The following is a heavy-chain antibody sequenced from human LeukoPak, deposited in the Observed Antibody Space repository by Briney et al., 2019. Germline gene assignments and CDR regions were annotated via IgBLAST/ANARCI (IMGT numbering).Heavy chain of an antibody. CDR3: ARGIQIMAPDFWNGYGNDY. J-gene: IGHJ4*02. CDR2: ISHKEVDK. CDR1: GVTFGNIT. V-gene: IGHV3-30*04. Sequence: GSLRLPSAASGVTFGNITRQWFRQAPGTGLEWLAFISHKEVDKTYADSVKGRFTISRDNSTNTLYLEMNSVRTEDTAVYYCARGIQIMAPDFWNGYGNDYWGQGTLVTVST. D-gene: IGHD3-3*01.